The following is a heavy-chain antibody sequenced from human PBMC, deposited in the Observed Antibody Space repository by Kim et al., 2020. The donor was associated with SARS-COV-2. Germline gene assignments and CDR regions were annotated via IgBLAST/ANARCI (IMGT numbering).Heavy chain of an antibody. CDR1: GFTFSSYA. CDR3: ANTNGAGLGGYCTITSCPAYGMDV. CDR2: IYSGGSSK. V-gene: IGHV3-23*03. J-gene: IGHJ6*02. D-gene: IGHD2-2*01. Sequence: GGSLRLSCAASGFTFSSYAMSWVRQAPGKGLEWVSVIYSGGSSKYYADSVKGRFTISRDNSKNTLYLQMNSLRAEDTAVYYCANTNGAGLGGYCTITSCPAYGMDVWGQGTTVTVSS.